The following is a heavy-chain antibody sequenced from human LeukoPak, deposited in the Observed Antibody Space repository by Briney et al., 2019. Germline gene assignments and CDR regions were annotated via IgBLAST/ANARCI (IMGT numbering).Heavy chain of an antibody. V-gene: IGHV1-2*02. D-gene: IGHD6-19*01. J-gene: IGHJ5*02. CDR3: VRYSIAVAGPYNWFDP. Sequence: ASVKVSCKASGYTFTDYYMHWVRQAPGKGREGVGWINPNSGGTNYEQKFQGRVTMTRDTSISTASMELSRLRSDDTAVYYCVRYSIAVAGPYNWFDPWGQGTLVTVSS. CDR1: GYTFTDYY. CDR2: INPNSGGT.